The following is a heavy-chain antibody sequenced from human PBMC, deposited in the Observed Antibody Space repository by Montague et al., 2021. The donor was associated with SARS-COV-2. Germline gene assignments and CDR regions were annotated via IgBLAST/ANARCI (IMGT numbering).Heavy chain of an antibody. V-gene: IGHV3-74*01. D-gene: IGHD2-15*01. CDR3: ARDRLLYCSGGSCYSDYYYYYGMAV. J-gene: IGHJ6*02. Sequence: SLRLSCAASGFTFSSYWMHWVRQAPGKGLVWVSRINSDGSSTSYADSVKGRFTISRDNAKNTLYLQMNSLRAEDTAVYYCARDRLLYCSGGSCYSDYYYYYGMAVWGQGPTVTVS. CDR1: GFTFSSYW. CDR2: INSDGSST.